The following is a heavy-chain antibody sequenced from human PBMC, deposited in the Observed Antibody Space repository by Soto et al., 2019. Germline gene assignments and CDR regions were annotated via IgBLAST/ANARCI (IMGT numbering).Heavy chain of an antibody. Sequence: PSETLSLTCAVHGGSFSGYYWSWIRQPPGKGLEWIGEINHSGSTNYNPSLKSRVTISVDTSKNQFSLKLSSVTAADTAVYYCARAFCSSTSCYVYYGMDVWGQGTTVTVSS. J-gene: IGHJ6*02. CDR3: ARAFCSSTSCYVYYGMDV. D-gene: IGHD2-2*01. CDR2: INHSGST. V-gene: IGHV4-34*01. CDR1: GGSFSGYY.